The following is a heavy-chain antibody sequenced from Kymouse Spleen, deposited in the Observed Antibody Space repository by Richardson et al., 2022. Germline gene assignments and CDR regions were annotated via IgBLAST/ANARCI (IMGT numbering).Heavy chain of an antibody. CDR2: IYYSGST. Sequence: QVQLQESGPGLVKPSETLSLTCTVSGGSISSYYWSWIRQPPGKGLEWIGYIYYSGSTNYNPSLKSRVTISVDTSKNQFSLKLSSVTAADTAVYYCANSQQLADAFDIWGQGTMVTVSS. CDR1: GGSISSYY. CDR3: ANSQQLADAFDI. D-gene: IGHD6-6*01. J-gene: IGHJ3*02. V-gene: IGHV4-59*01.